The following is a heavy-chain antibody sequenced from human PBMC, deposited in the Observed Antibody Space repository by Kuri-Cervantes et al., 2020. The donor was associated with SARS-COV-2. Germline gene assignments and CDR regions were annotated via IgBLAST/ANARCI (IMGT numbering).Heavy chain of an antibody. D-gene: IGHD3-22*01. CDR2: ITSDNTDI. V-gene: IGHV3-21*01. CDR1: GFTFGLYT. Sequence: GGSLRLSCVASGFTFGLYTMNWVRQAPGKGLEWVSSITSDNTDIYYADSVRGRFTISRDNAKNSLYVQMSSLRAEDTAVYYCARGSYYDTSIYPDGDFWGQGTPVTVSS. J-gene: IGHJ4*02. CDR3: ARGSYYDTSIYPDGDF.